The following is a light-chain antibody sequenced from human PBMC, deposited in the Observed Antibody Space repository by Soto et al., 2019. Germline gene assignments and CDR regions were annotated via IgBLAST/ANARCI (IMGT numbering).Light chain of an antibody. V-gene: IGKV3-20*01. CDR3: QQYGSSPIT. CDR2: GAS. Sequence: EIVLTQSPGTLYLSPGERATLSCRASQSVSSNYLAWYQQKPGQAPRLLIYGASNRSTGIPNRFTGSGSGTDFTLTISRLKPEDFAVYYCQQYGSSPITFGQGTRLEIK. CDR1: QSVSSNY. J-gene: IGKJ5*01.